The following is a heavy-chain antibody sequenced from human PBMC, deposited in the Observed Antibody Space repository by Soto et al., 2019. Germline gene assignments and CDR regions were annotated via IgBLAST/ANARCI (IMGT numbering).Heavy chain of an antibody. CDR2: ISYDGSNK. CDR1: GFTFSSYA. CDR3: AREYATLFDY. J-gene: IGHJ4*02. D-gene: IGHD2-8*01. V-gene: IGHV3-30-3*01. Sequence: GGSLRLSCAASGFTFSSYAMHWVRQAPGKGLEWVAVISYDGSNKYYADSVKGRFTISRDNSKNTLYLQMNSLRAEDTAVYYCAREYATLFDYWGQGTLVTAPQ.